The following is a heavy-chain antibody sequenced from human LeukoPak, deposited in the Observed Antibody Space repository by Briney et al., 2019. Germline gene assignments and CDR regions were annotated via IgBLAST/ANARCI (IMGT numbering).Heavy chain of an antibody. CDR2: IYYSGST. CDR3: ARGRREATYYYDSSGYYVDY. CDR1: GGSISSYY. Sequence: SETLSLTCTVSGGSISSYYWSWIQQLPGKGLEWIGYIYYSGSTNYNPSLKSRVTISVDTSKNQFSLKLSSVTAADTAVYYCARGRREATYYYDSSGYYVDYWGQGTLVTVSS. D-gene: IGHD3-22*01. J-gene: IGHJ4*02. V-gene: IGHV4-59*01.